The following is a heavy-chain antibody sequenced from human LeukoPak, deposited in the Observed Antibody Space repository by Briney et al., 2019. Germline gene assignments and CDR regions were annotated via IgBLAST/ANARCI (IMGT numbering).Heavy chain of an antibody. V-gene: IGHV4-4*02. CDR3: ARARNYDSYYYYYMDV. CDR2: IYHSGST. D-gene: IGHD3-16*01. CDR1: GGSISSSNW. Sequence: SETLSLTCAVSGGSISSSNWWSWVRQPPGKGLEWIGEIYHSGSTNYNPSLKSRVTISVDKSKNQFSLKLSSVTAADTAVYYCARARNYDSYYYYYMDVWGKGTTVTVSS. J-gene: IGHJ6*03.